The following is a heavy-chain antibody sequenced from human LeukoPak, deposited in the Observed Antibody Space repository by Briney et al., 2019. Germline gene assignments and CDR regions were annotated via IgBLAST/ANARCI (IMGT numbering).Heavy chain of an antibody. Sequence: ASVKVSCKASGYTFTSYGISWVRQAPGQGLEWMGWINPNSGGTNYAQKFQGRVTMTRDTSISTAYMELSRLRSDDTAVYYCAREGVGYSSGWYPGFDYWGQGTLVTVSS. V-gene: IGHV1-2*02. CDR1: GYTFTSYG. J-gene: IGHJ4*02. CDR2: INPNSGGT. D-gene: IGHD6-19*01. CDR3: AREGVGYSSGWYPGFDY.